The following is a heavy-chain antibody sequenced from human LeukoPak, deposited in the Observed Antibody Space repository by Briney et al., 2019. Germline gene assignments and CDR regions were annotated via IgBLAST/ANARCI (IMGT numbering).Heavy chain of an antibody. D-gene: IGHD3-22*01. CDR2: MNPNSGNT. V-gene: IGHV1-8*01. J-gene: IGHJ5*02. CDR3: ARDYYDSSGYYYNWFDP. Sequence: GASVKVSCKASGYTFTSYDINWVRQATGQGLEWMGWMNPNSGNTGYAQKFKGRVTMTRNTSISTAYMELSSLRSEDTAVYYCARDYYDSSGYYYNWFDPWGQGTLVTVSS. CDR1: GYTFTSYD.